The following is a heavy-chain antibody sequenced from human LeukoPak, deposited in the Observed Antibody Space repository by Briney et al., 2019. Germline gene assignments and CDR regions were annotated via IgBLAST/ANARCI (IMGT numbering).Heavy chain of an antibody. V-gene: IGHV4-4*02. D-gene: IGHD2-2*01. J-gene: IGHJ6*03. CDR3: ARVAVYCSGTSCYDRYYLDV. Sequence: SETLSLTCAVSGGSISSSNWWSWVRQPPGKGLEWIGEIYHSGSTNYNPSLKSRVTISVDKSKNQFSLKLSSVTAADTAVYYCARVAVYCSGTSCYDRYYLDVWGKGTTVTVSS. CDR1: GGSISSSNW. CDR2: IYHSGST.